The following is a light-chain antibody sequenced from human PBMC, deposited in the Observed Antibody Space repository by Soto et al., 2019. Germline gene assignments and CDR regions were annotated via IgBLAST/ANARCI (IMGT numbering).Light chain of an antibody. J-gene: IGKJ2*01. CDR3: QQYGNSPFT. V-gene: IGKV3-20*01. Sequence: EIGLTQSPGTLSLSPGEGVTLSCRASQSVSSNYLAWYQQKPGQTPRLLIYGASSRATGIPDRFSGSGSGTDFTLTFSRLEPEDFAVYYCQQYGNSPFTFGQGTRLEI. CDR1: QSVSSNY. CDR2: GAS.